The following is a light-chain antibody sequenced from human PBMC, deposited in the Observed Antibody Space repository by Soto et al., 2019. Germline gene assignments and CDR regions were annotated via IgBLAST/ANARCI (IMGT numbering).Light chain of an antibody. J-gene: IGKJ5*01. CDR3: QHYGSSSPIT. V-gene: IGKV3-20*01. CDR1: QSVNTMY. CDR2: GAS. Sequence: EIVLTQSPGTLSLSPGERATLSCRTSQSVNTMYLAWYQQKPGLAPRLLIYGASTRATGIPDRFSGSWSGTDFTLTISRLEPEDVAVYYCQHYGSSSPITFGQGTRLEIK.